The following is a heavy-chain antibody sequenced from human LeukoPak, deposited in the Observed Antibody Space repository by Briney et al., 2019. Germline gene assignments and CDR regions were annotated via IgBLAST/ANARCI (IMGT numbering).Heavy chain of an antibody. Sequence: GGSLRLSCAASGFTFSSYWMHWVRQAPGKGLVWVSRINSDGSSTSYADSVKGRFTISRDNPKNTLYLQMNSLRAEDTAVYYCARQEYSSGWFLDYWGQGTLVTVSS. J-gene: IGHJ4*02. CDR2: INSDGSST. CDR1: GFTFSSYW. D-gene: IGHD6-19*01. V-gene: IGHV3-74*01. CDR3: ARQEYSSGWFLDY.